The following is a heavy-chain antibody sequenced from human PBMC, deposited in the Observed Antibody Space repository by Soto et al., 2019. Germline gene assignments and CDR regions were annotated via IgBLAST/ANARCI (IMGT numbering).Heavy chain of an antibody. Sequence: GGSLRLSCAASGFTFSSYAMHWVRQAPGKGLEWVAVISYDGSNKYYADSVKGRFTSSIDNSKNTLYLQMNSLRAEDTAVYYCARDPNSSGYYPNYWGQGTLVTVSS. CDR1: GFTFSSYA. CDR3: ARDPNSSGYYPNY. D-gene: IGHD3-22*01. J-gene: IGHJ4*02. V-gene: IGHV3-30-3*01. CDR2: ISYDGSNK.